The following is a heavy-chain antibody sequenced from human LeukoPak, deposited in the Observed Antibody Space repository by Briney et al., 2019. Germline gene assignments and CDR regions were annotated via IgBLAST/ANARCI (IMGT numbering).Heavy chain of an antibody. J-gene: IGHJ5*02. V-gene: IGHV1-8*01. CDR1: GYTFTSYD. CDR2: MNPNSGNT. D-gene: IGHD2-15*01. Sequence: ASVKVSCKASGYTFTSYDINWVRQATGQGLEWMGWMNPNSGNTGYAQKFQGRVTMTRNTSISTAYMELSSLRSEDTAVYYCARRLRRGNWFDPWGQGTLVTVSS. CDR3: ARRLRRGNWFDP.